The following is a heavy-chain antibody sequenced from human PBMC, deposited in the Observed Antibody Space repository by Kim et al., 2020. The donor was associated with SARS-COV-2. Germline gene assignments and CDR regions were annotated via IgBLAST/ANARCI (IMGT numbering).Heavy chain of an antibody. CDR1: GFIISDHA. Sequence: GGSLRLSCAASGFIISDHAMHWVRQVPGKGLEWVAAISYDGSVRKYADSVKARFTISRDNSRYTLYLQMHSLRPEDTALYFCVRDRESSGSYLDFWGQGT. J-gene: IGHJ4*02. CDR2: ISYDGSVR. V-gene: IGHV3-30*04. D-gene: IGHD3-10*01. CDR3: VRDRESSGSYLDF.